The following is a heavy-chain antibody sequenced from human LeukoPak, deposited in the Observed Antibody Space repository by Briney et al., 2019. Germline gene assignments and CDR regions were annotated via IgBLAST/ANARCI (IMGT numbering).Heavy chain of an antibody. CDR3: ARNYGGDAGLDS. J-gene: IGHJ4*02. D-gene: IGHD4-23*01. Sequence: GGSLRLSCVASGLPIGDFAMHWVRQAPGQGLEWVSLISGDGVSTFFADSVKGRFSISRDNSKNTLYLQMNSLRAEDTAVYYCARNYGGDAGLDSWGQGTLVTVSS. V-gene: IGHV3-43*02. CDR1: GLPIGDFA. CDR2: ISGDGVST.